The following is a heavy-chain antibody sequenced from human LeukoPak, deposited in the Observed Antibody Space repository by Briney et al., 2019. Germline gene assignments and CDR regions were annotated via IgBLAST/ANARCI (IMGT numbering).Heavy chain of an antibody. D-gene: IGHD2-15*01. J-gene: IGHJ4*02. V-gene: IGHV4-39*01. CDR2: IYYSGST. Sequence: PSETLSLTCTVSGGSISGSSYYWGWIRQPPGKGLEWIGSIYYSGSTYYNPSLKSRVTISVDTSKNQFSLKLSSVTAADTAVYYCEVSGGFDYWGQGTLVTVSS. CDR3: EVSGGFDY. CDR1: GGSISGSSYY.